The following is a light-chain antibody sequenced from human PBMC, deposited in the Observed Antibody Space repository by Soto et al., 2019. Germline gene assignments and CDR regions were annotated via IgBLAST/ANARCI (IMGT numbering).Light chain of an antibody. V-gene: IGKV3-15*01. CDR2: AVS. J-gene: IGKJ4*01. Sequence: EIVMTQSPATVSVFPGEGATLSCRASQSLNNNLAWYQQKPGQAPRLLIYAVSTRATGVPARFSGSGSGTEFTLAISSLQSEDSAVYYWQQHNGWPLTFGPGTMVEI. CDR3: QQHNGWPLT. CDR1: QSLNNN.